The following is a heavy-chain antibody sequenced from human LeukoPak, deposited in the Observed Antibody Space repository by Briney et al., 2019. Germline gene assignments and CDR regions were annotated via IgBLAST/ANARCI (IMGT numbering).Heavy chain of an antibody. CDR1: AGSISSSSYY. CDR3: ARIVLMVYAKNWFDP. Sequence: PSETLSCTASVYAGSISSSSYYWRWLRQPPGKGRESIVSINYRGSTYYNPSLKSRVTISVDTSKNQFSLKLSSVTAADTAVYYCARIVLMVYAKNWFDPWGQGTLVTVSS. J-gene: IGHJ5*02. V-gene: IGHV4-39*07. D-gene: IGHD2-8*01. CDR2: INYRGST.